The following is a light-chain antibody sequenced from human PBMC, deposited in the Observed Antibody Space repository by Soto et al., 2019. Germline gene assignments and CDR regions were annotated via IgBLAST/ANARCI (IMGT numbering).Light chain of an antibody. Sequence: DIQVTQHPSSLSASVGDRVTITCRASQGIKNYLAWYQQKPGETPKLLIYAASTLESGIPPRFSGSGSGTDFTLTINNLQPEDVATYYCQRYYNAPFTFGGGTQVDIK. CDR3: QRYYNAPFT. V-gene: IGKV1-27*01. CDR1: QGIKNY. J-gene: IGKJ4*01. CDR2: AAS.